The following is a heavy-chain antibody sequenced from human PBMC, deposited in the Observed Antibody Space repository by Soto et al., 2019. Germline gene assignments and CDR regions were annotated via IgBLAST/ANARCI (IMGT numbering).Heavy chain of an antibody. CDR1: GFAFGRHG. CDR2: ISHDGQNQ. D-gene: IGHD2-21*01. CDR3: ARERADIVVAPVATSGMDV. V-gene: IGHV3-33*08. Sequence: QVQLVESGGGVVQPGRSLKLSCIGSGFAFGRHGMHWVRQVSGKGLEWVAVISHDGQNQYYRESVKGRFTISRDNSKNSLYPEVNSLRVEDTAVYHCARERADIVVAPVATSGMDVWGQGTAVTVSS. J-gene: IGHJ6*02.